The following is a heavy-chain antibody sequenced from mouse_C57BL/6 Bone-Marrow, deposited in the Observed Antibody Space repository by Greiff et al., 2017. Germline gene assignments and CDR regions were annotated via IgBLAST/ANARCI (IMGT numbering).Heavy chain of an antibody. D-gene: IGHD2-5*01. Sequence: VQLQQPGAELVKPGASVKMSCKASGYTFTSYWITWVKQRPGQGLEWIGDIYPGSGSTNYNEKFKSKATLTVDTSSSTAYRQLSSLTSEDSAVYYCARADDSNYGYFDVWGTGTTVTVSS. CDR3: ARADDSNYGYFDV. J-gene: IGHJ1*03. CDR1: GYTFTSYW. V-gene: IGHV1-55*01. CDR2: IYPGSGST.